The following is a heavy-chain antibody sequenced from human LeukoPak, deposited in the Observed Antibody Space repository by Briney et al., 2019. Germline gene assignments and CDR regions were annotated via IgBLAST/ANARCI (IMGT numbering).Heavy chain of an antibody. CDR2: IYYSGST. D-gene: IGHD4-17*01. V-gene: IGHV4-39*01. Sequence: PSETLSLTCSVSGNSISSTTYYWSWIRQPPGQGLEWIGTIYYSGSTYYNPSLKSRVSISVDTSKNQFSLKVRSVTAADTAVYYCARHSTTVISEAAFDIWGQGTTVSVSS. CDR3: ARHSTTVISEAAFDI. J-gene: IGHJ3*02. CDR1: GNSISSTTYY.